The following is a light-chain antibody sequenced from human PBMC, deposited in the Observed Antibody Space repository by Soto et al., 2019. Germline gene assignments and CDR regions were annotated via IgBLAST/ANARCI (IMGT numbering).Light chain of an antibody. CDR1: SGHTYYT. Sequence: QSVLTQSPSASASLGAAVNLTCTLSSGHTYYTIAWHQQQPEKGPRYLMRLNSDGSHRKGDGIPDRFSGSSSGAERYLIISSLQSEDEADYYCQTWGSGIVVFGGGTKLTVL. CDR2: LNSDGSH. V-gene: IGLV4-69*01. J-gene: IGLJ2*01. CDR3: QTWGSGIVV.